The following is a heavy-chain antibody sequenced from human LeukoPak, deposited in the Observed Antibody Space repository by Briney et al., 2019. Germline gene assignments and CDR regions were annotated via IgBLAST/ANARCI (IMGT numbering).Heavy chain of an antibody. CDR2: INHSGST. CDR3: ARGPVTRYSSSWYRSDAFDI. D-gene: IGHD6-13*01. J-gene: IGHJ3*02. CDR1: GGSFSGYY. V-gene: IGHV4-34*01. Sequence: SETLSLTCAVYGGSFSGYYWSWIRQPPGKGLEWIGEINHSGSTNYNPSLKSRVTISVDTSKNQFSLKLSSVTAADTAVYYCARGPVTRYSSSWYRSDAFDIWDQGTMVTVSS.